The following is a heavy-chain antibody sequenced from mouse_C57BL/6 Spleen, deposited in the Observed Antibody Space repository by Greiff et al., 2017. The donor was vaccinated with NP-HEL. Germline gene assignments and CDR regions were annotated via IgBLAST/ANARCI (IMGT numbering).Heavy chain of an antibody. J-gene: IGHJ2*01. V-gene: IGHV1-82*01. Sequence: VKLMESGPELVKPGASVKISCKASGYAFSSSWMNWVKQRPGKGLEWIGRIYPGDGDTNYNGKFKGKATLTADKSSSTAYMQLSSLTSEDSAVYFCAREGPLLRYYFDYWGQGTTLTVSS. D-gene: IGHD1-1*01. CDR3: AREGPLLRYYFDY. CDR1: GYAFSSSW. CDR2: IYPGDGDT.